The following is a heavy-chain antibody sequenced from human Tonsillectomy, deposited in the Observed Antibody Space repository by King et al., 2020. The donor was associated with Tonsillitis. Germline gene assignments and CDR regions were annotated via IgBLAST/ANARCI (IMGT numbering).Heavy chain of an antibody. CDR3: AKDLDFSNGGGNDAFDI. Sequence: VQLVESGGGLVQPGRSLRLSCAASGFSFGDFAMHWVRQAPGKGLEWVSGISWNGGSFAYADSVKGRFTISRDNAKNSLYLQMNSLRAEDTALYYCAKDLDFSNGGGNDAFDIWGQGTMVTVSS. J-gene: IGHJ3*02. D-gene: IGHD4-11*01. CDR1: GFSFGDFA. V-gene: IGHV3-9*01. CDR2: ISWNGGSF.